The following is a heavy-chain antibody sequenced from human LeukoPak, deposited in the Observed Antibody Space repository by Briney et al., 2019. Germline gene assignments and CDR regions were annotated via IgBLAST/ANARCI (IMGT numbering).Heavy chain of an antibody. CDR3: ARVRTTGTTYYYYGMDV. CDR2: ISAYNGNT. J-gene: IGHJ6*02. Sequence: ASVKVSCKASGYTFTSYGISWVRQAPGQGLEWMGWISAYNGNTNYAQKLQGRVTMTTDPSTSTAYMELRSLRSDDAAVYYCARVRTTGTTYYYYGMDVWGQGTTVTVSS. CDR1: GYTFTSYG. V-gene: IGHV1-18*01. D-gene: IGHD1-1*01.